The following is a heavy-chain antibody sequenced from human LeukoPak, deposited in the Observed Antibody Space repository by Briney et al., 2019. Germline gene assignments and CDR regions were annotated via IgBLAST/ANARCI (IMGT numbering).Heavy chain of an antibody. Sequence: GGSLRLSCAASGFTFSSYAMSWVRQAPGKGLDWVSAISGSGGSTYYADSVKGRFTISRDNSKNTLYLQMNSLRAEDTAVYYCAKDAEAHSSGWLGGDWGQGTLVTVSS. D-gene: IGHD6-19*01. J-gene: IGHJ4*02. CDR1: GFTFSSYA. CDR3: AKDAEAHSSGWLGGD. CDR2: ISGSGGST. V-gene: IGHV3-23*01.